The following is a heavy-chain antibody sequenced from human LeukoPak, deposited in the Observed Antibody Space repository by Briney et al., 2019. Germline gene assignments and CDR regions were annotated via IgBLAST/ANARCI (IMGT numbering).Heavy chain of an antibody. J-gene: IGHJ4*02. CDR1: EFTFSSYS. Sequence: GGSLRLSCAASEFTFSSYSMNWVRQAPGKGLEWVSYITNSGNSKSYADSVKGRFTISRDNTKNSLYLQMNGLRAEDTAVYYCARENLAAAADYWGQGTVVTVSS. D-gene: IGHD6-25*01. CDR3: ARENLAAAADY. V-gene: IGHV3-48*01. CDR2: ITNSGNSK.